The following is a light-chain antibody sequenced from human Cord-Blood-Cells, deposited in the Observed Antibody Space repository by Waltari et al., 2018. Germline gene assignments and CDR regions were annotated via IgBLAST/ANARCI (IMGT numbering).Light chain of an antibody. Sequence: DIQMTQPTSSLSASVGDRVTITCRASQSISSYLNWYQQKPGKAPKLLIYAASSLQSGVPSRFSGSGSGTDFTLTISSLQPEDFATYYCQQSYSTIFTFGPGTKVDIK. J-gene: IGKJ3*01. V-gene: IGKV1-39*01. CDR1: QSISSY. CDR2: AAS. CDR3: QQSYSTIFT.